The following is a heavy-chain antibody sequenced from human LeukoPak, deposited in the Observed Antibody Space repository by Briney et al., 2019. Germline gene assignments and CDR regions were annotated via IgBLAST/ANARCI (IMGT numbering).Heavy chain of an antibody. Sequence: GGSLRLSRAASGFTFSSYSMNWVRQAPGRGLEWVSSISSSSSYIYYADSVKGRFTISRDNAKNSLYLQMNSLRAEDTAVYYCARDLVAGDSFYGMDVWGQGTTVTVSS. CDR2: ISSSSSYI. D-gene: IGHD2-15*01. CDR3: ARDLVAGDSFYGMDV. V-gene: IGHV3-21*01. CDR1: GFTFSSYS. J-gene: IGHJ6*02.